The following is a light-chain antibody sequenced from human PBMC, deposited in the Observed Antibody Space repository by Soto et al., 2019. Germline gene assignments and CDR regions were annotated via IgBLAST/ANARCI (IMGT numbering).Light chain of an antibody. Sequence: EIVLTQSPGTLSLSPGERATLSCRASQSVSSSYLAWYQQKPGQAPSLLIDGASSRATGIPERFSGSGSGTAFTITSSSLEPADFAVYYCQQYGSSPPYTFGQGTKLESK. J-gene: IGKJ2*01. CDR1: QSVSSSY. CDR3: QQYGSSPPYT. V-gene: IGKV3-20*01. CDR2: GAS.